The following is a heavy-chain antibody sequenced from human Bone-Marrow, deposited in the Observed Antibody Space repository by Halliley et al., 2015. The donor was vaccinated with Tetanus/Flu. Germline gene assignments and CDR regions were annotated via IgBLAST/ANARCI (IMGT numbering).Heavy chain of an antibody. Sequence: SLRLSCAASGFTFSSYSMNWVRQAPGRGLEWVSSISSSGSHIYYGDSVKGRFTYYADSVKGRFTISRDDAKNSLYLQMNSLRAEDTAVYYCARDSGQQLTDYWGQGTLVTVSS. CDR3: ARDSGQQLTDY. D-gene: IGHD6-13*01. J-gene: IGHJ4*02. CDR1: GFTFSSYS. V-gene: IGHV3-21*01. CDR2: ISSSGSHI.